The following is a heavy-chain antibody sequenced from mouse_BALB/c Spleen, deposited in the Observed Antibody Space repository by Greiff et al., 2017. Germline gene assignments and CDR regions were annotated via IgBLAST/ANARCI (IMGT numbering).Heavy chain of an antibody. Sequence: EVQLQQSGPGLVKPSQSLTLSCTVSGYSFTSDYDWNWIRQLPGNKLGWMGNISYSGSTSYNPSLKSRIPITRDKSKNPFFLQLNAVTTEDTATYYCARDYGAWGEGTSVTVSS. D-gene: IGHD1-1*02. CDR1: GYSFTSDYD. CDR2: ISYSGST. CDR3: ARDYGA. V-gene: IGHV3-2*02. J-gene: IGHJ4*01.